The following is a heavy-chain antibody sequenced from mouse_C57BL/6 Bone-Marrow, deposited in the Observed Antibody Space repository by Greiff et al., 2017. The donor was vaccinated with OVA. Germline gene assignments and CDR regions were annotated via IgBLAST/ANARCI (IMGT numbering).Heavy chain of an antibody. CDR3: AGYGNYWYFDV. Sequence: VQLQQSGPELVKPGASVKISCKASGYAFSSSWMNWVKQRPGKGLEWIGRIYPGDGDTNYNGKFKGKAILTADKSSSTASMQLSSLTSEDSAVYFCAGYGNYWYFDVWGTGTTVTVSS. D-gene: IGHD2-1*01. J-gene: IGHJ1*03. CDR2: IYPGDGDT. CDR1: GYAFSSSW. V-gene: IGHV1-82*01.